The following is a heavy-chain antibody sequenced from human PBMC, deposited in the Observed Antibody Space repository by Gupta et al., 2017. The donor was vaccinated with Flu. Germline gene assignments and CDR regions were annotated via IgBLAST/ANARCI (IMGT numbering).Heavy chain of an antibody. CDR2: ISSSSRTI. CDR1: GFTFSSYS. D-gene: IGHD6-19*01. V-gene: IGHV3-48*02. Sequence: EVQLVESGGGLVQPGGSLRLSCAASGFTFSSYSMNWVRQAPGKGLEWVSYISSSSRTIYYADSVKGRFTISRDNAKNSLYLQMNSLGDEDTAVYYCATFSEDSSGSGGQGTRVTVSS. J-gene: IGHJ4*02. CDR3: ATFSEDSSGS.